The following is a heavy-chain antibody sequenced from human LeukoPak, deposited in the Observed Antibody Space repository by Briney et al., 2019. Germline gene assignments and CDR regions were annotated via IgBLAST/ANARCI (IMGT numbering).Heavy chain of an antibody. Sequence: PGGSLRLSCAASGFTFSSYAMSWVRQAPGKGLEWVAHIKEDGSEKSYVDSVKGRFTISRDNAKNSLYLQMNSLRAEDTAVYYCARVVVYFDYWGQGTLVTVSS. CDR1: GFTFSSYA. CDR2: IKEDGSEK. D-gene: IGHD6-6*01. J-gene: IGHJ4*02. CDR3: ARVVVYFDY. V-gene: IGHV3-7*04.